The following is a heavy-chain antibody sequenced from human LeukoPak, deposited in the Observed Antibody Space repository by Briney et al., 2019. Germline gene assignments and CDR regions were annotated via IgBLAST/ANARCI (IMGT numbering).Heavy chain of an antibody. Sequence: ASVKVSCKASGYTFTSYAINWVRQAPGQGLEWMGWINTNTGNPTYAQGFTGRFVFSLDTSVSTAYLQISSLKAEDTAVYYCARGLRIEYYYGSGPGGYWGQGTLVTVSS. D-gene: IGHD3-10*01. CDR1: GYTFTSYA. CDR3: ARGLRIEYYYGSGPGGY. V-gene: IGHV7-4-1*02. J-gene: IGHJ4*02. CDR2: INTNTGNP.